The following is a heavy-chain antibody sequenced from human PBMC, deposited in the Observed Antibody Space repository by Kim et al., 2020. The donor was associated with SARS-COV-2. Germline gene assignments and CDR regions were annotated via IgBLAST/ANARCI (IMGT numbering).Heavy chain of an antibody. CDR1: GFTFSNYG. CDR2: ISYDGSNK. CDR3: AKDHLEWFFANDYYYGMDV. D-gene: IGHD3-3*01. Sequence: GGSLRLSCAASGFTFSNYGMHWVRQAPGKGLEWVAVISYDGSNKYYADSVKGRFTISRDNSKNTLYLQMNSLRAEDTAVYYCAKDHLEWFFANDYYYGMDVWGQGTTVTVSS. J-gene: IGHJ6*02. V-gene: IGHV3-30*18.